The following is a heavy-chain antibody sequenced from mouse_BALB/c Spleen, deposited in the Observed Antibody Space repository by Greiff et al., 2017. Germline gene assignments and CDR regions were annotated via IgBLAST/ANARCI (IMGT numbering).Heavy chain of an antibody. Sequence: VQLQQPGAELVKPGASVKLSCKASGYTFTSYWMHWVKRRPGQGLEWIGEINPSNGRTNYNEKFKSKATLTVDKSSSTAYMQLSSLTSEDSAVYYCAREGYWGQGTLVTVSA. J-gene: IGHJ3*01. CDR3: AREGY. CDR1: GYTFTSYW. CDR2: INPSNGRT. V-gene: IGHV1S81*02.